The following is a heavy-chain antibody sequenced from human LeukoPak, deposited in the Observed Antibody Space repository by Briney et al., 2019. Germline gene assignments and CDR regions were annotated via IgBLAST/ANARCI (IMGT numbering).Heavy chain of an antibody. V-gene: IGHV1-69*05. Sequence: GSSVKVSCKASGGTFSSYAISWVRQAPGQGLEWMGGIIPIFGTANYAQKFQGRVTMTRDTSASTVYMELSSLRSEDTAIYYCARIRDGYNDAYDIWGQGTVVTVPS. CDR2: IIPIFGTA. CDR1: GGTFSSYA. CDR3: ARIRDGYNDAYDI. J-gene: IGHJ3*02. D-gene: IGHD5-24*01.